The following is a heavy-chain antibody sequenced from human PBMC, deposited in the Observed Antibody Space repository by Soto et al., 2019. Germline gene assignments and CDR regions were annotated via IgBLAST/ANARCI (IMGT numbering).Heavy chain of an antibody. D-gene: IGHD3-9*01. Sequence: GGSLRLSCAASGFTFRSYGMHWVRQAPGKGLEWVAVIWYDGSNKYNADSVRGRFTISRDNSKNTLYLQMNSLRAEDTAVYFCARDRLDYYYYDGLDVWGQGTTVTVSS. CDR2: IWYDGSNK. V-gene: IGHV3-33*01. CDR1: GFTFRSYG. J-gene: IGHJ6*02. CDR3: ARDRLDYYYYDGLDV.